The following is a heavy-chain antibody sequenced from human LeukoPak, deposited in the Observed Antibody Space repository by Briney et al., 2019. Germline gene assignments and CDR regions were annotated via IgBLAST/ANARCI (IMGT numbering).Heavy chain of an antibody. J-gene: IGHJ5*02. V-gene: IGHV4-39*01. CDR1: GVSISSSSYC. CDR3: ARTENYIPEDCFDP. CDR2: LCYSGSI. Sequence: SETLSLTCTVSGVSISSSSYCWGWLRQPPGRGLEWIGSLCYSGSIFHNPSLKRRVTLSVDTSKNQFSLELSSVTTAETALYYCARTENYIPEDCFDPWGQGTLVTVSS. D-gene: IGHD5-24*01.